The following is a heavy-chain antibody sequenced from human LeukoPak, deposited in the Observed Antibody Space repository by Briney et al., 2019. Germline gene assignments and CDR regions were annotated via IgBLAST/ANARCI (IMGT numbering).Heavy chain of an antibody. Sequence: GASVKVSCEASGYTFTSYYMHWVRQAPGQGLEWMGIINPSGGSTSYAQKFQGRVTMTRDMSTSTVYMELSSLRSEDTAVYYCARGGCSSTSCQDYYYYYMDVWGKGTTVTVSS. CDR3: ARGGCSSTSCQDYYYYYMDV. D-gene: IGHD2-2*01. J-gene: IGHJ6*03. CDR1: GYTFTSYY. V-gene: IGHV1-46*01. CDR2: INPSGGST.